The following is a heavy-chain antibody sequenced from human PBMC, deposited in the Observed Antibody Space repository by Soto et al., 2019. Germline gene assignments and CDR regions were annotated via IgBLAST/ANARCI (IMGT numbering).Heavy chain of an antibody. D-gene: IGHD2-15*01. Sequence: SVKVSCKASGSGFISSGIQWVRQAHGQRLEWIGWIVVASGQTTYAQNFRGRVAITRDTSTATAYIELTGLTSEDTAVYFCSAARPDIGVGWRVWGQGTTVTVSS. CDR1: GSGFISSG. J-gene: IGHJ6*02. V-gene: IGHV1-58*02. CDR3: SAARPDIGVGWRV. CDR2: IVVASGQT.